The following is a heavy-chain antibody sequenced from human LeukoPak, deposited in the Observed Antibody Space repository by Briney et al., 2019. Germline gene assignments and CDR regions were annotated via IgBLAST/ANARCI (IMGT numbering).Heavy chain of an antibody. CDR3: AREGDILTQGAFDI. D-gene: IGHD3-9*01. CDR2: INHSGST. J-gene: IGHJ3*02. CDR1: GGSFSGYY. Sequence: PSGTLSLTCAVYGGSFSGYYWSWIRQPPGKGLEWIGEINHSGSTNYNPSLKSRVTISVDTSKNQFSLKLSSVTAADTAVYYCAREGDILTQGAFDIWGQGTMVTVSS. V-gene: IGHV4-34*01.